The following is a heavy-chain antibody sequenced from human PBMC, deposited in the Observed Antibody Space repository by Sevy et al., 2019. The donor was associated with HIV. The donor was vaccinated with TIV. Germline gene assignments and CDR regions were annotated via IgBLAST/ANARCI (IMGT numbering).Heavy chain of an antibody. CDR2: ISYDRSEK. D-gene: IGHD3-10*01. Sequence: GGSLRLSCAASGFTFGSYGMHWVRQAPGKGLEWVAFISYDRSEKEYADSVKGRFTISRDKSKNTVDLQMNSLRVEDTALYYCARVRWSYYFDYWGQGTLVTVSS. V-gene: IGHV3-33*01. CDR3: ARVRWSYYFDY. CDR1: GFTFGSYG. J-gene: IGHJ4*02.